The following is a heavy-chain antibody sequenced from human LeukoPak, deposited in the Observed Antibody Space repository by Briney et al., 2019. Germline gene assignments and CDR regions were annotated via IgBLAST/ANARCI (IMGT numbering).Heavy chain of an antibody. V-gene: IGHV3-20*01. CDR3: ARSRPGGYIWGSYRYTGGPFDY. D-gene: IGHD3-16*02. CDR2: INWNGGST. J-gene: IGHJ4*02. CDR1: GFTFDDYG. Sequence: GGSLRLPCAASGFTFDDYGMSWVRQAPGKGLEWVSGINWNGGSTGYADSVKGRFTISRDNAKNSLYLQMNSLRAEDTALYHCARSRPGGYIWGSYRYTGGPFDYWGQGTLVTVSS.